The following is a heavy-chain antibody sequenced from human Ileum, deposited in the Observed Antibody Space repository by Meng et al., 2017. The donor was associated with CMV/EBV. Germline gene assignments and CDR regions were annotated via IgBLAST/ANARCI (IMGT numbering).Heavy chain of an antibody. CDR2: ISGRDGGT. J-gene: IGHJ6*02. CDR1: GFTFSSYA. V-gene: IGHV3-23*01. D-gene: IGHD1-26*01. CDR3: AKPKVGSTVYYYGMEV. Sequence: GGSLRLSCAASGFTFSSYAMSWVRQAPGKGLEWVSGISGRDGGTYYADSVKGRFTVSRDKSNDTLYLQMNSLRAEDTAVYYCAKPKVGSTVYYYGMEVWGQGTMVTVSS.